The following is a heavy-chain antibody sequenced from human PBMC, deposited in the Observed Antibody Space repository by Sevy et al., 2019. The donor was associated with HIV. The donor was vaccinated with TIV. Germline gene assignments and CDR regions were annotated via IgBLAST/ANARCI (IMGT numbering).Heavy chain of an antibody. D-gene: IGHD4-4*01. CDR3: AREDVIGDYSNYENTPFDY. V-gene: IGHV1-18*01. CDR2: ISAYNGNT. CDR1: GYTFTSYG. Sequence: ASVKVSCKASGYTFTSYGISWVRQAPGQGLEWMGWISAYNGNTNYAQKLQGRVTMTTDTSTSTAYMELRSLRSDDTAVYYCAREDVIGDYSNYENTPFDYWGQGTLVTVSS. J-gene: IGHJ4*02.